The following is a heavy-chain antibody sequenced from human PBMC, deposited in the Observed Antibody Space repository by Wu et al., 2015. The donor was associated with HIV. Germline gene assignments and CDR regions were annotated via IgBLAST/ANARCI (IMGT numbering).Heavy chain of an antibody. J-gene: IGHJ4*02. CDR2: MNPNSGNT. Sequence: QVQLVQSGAEVKKPGASVKVSCKASGYTFTSYDINWVRQATGQGLEWMGWMNPNSGNTGYAQKFQGRVTMTGNTSTSTAYMELSSLRSEDTAVYYCARSIPMVRGPLATWGQGTLVTVSS. D-gene: IGHD3-10*01. CDR1: GYTFTSYD. V-gene: IGHV1-8*01. CDR3: ARSIPMVRGPLAT.